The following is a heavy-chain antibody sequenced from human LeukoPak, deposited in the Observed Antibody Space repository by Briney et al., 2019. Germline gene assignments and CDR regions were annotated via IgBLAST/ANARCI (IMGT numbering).Heavy chain of an antibody. CDR2: INHSGST. Sequence: PSETLSLTCAVYGGSFSGYYWSWIRQPPGKGLEWIGEINHSGSTYYNPSLKSRVTISVDTSKNQFSLNLTSLTAADTAVYYCARANMVRGVGSFFDRNWFDPWGQGTLVTVSS. CDR1: GGSFSGYY. V-gene: IGHV4-34*01. J-gene: IGHJ5*02. CDR3: ARANMVRGVGSFFDRNWFDP. D-gene: IGHD3-10*01.